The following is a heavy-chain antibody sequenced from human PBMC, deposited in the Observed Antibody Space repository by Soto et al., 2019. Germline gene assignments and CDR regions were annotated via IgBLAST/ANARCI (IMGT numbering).Heavy chain of an antibody. D-gene: IGHD2-8*01. V-gene: IGHV4-39*01. CDR1: GGSISSSSYY. J-gene: IGHJ4*02. CDR3: ARHGSGRILYPRERGFDY. CDR2: IYYSGST. Sequence: SETLSLTCTVSGGSISSSSYYWGWIRQPPGKGLEWIGSIYYSGSTYYNPSLKSRVTLSVDTSKNQFSLKLSSVTAADTAVYYCARHGSGRILYPRERGFDYWGQGTLVTVSS.